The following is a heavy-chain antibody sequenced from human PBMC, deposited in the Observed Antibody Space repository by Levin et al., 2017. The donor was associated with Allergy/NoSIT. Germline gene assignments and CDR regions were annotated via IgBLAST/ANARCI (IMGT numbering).Heavy chain of an antibody. CDR1: GGTFSSYA. D-gene: IGHD1-14*01. CDR3: ARAEEPGPYYYYGMDV. CDR2: IIPIFGTA. Sequence: SVKVSCKASGGTFSSYAISWVRQAPGQGLEWMGGIIPIFGTANYAQKFQGRVTITADEATSTAYMERSSLRSEDTAVYYCARAEEPGPYYYYGMDVWGQGTTVTVSS. J-gene: IGHJ6*02. V-gene: IGHV1-69*13.